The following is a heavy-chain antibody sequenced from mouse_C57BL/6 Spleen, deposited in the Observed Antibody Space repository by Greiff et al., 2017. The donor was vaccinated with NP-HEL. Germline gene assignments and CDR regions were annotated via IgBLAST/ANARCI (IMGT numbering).Heavy chain of an antibody. D-gene: IGHD5-2*01. V-gene: IGHV14-2*01. Sequence: VQLQQSGAELVKPGASVKLSCTASGFNIKDYYMLWVKQRTEQGLEWIGSIDPEDGETKYASKFLGKATITADTSAHTAYLQLSGLTSEDTAVYDCARENIPAWFAYWGQGTMVTVSA. CDR3: ARENIPAWFAY. J-gene: IGHJ3*01. CDR1: GFNIKDYY. CDR2: IDPEDGET.